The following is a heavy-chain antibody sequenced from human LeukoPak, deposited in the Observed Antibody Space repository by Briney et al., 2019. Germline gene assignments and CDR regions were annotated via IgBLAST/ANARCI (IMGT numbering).Heavy chain of an antibody. CDR1: GSPFNSYY. J-gene: IGHJ4*02. CDR3: ARDIIYLIDEDYG. Sequence: SETLSLTCSVSGSPFNSYYWSWIRQPAGKGLEWIGRIHTSGSAEYSPSLQSRVTISVDMSKKEFSLKLTSVTAADTAVYYCARDIIYLIDEDYGWGQGTLVTVSS. CDR2: IHTSGSA. V-gene: IGHV4-4*07. D-gene: IGHD4-17*01.